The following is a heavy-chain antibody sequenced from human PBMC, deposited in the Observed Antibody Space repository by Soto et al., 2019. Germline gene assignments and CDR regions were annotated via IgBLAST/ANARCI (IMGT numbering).Heavy chain of an antibody. CDR3: VRDIQLWEVSAPYYFVH. J-gene: IGHJ4*02. CDR2: ISAYNGNT. CDR1: GYIFTSYG. V-gene: IGHV1-18*01. D-gene: IGHD3-16*02. Sequence: GASVKVSCKASGYIFTSYGISWVRQAPGQRLEWMGWISAYNGNTNYAQKFQGRVTMTTDTSASTAYMELRSLRSDDTAVYYCVRDIQLWEVSAPYYFVHWGQGTLVTVSS.